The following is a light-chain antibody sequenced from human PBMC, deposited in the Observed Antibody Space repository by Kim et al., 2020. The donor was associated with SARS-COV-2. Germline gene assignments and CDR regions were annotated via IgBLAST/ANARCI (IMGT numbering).Light chain of an antibody. J-gene: IGLJ1*01. V-gene: IGLV1-51*01. CDR2: NSY. Sequence: QSVLTQPPSVSAAPGQKVTISCSGSNSNIGNNYVSWYQQLPGTAPRLLIYNSYKRPSGIPDRFSGARSGTSATLGITGLQTGDEADYYCGTWDSSLNAYVFATGTKVTVL. CDR1: NSNIGNNY. CDR3: GTWDSSLNAYV.